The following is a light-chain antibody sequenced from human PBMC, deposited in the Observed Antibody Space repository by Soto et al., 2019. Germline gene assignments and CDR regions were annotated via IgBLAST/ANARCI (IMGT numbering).Light chain of an antibody. CDR1: QSISSY. Sequence: DIQMTQSPSSLSASVGDRVTITCRASQSISSYLNWYQQKPGKAPKLLIYAASALPRGVPSRFSGSGSGTKFTLTIASLQPDDFATYYCQQYETFSGTFGPGTKLDIK. CDR2: AAS. V-gene: IGKV1-39*01. CDR3: QQYETFSGT. J-gene: IGKJ1*01.